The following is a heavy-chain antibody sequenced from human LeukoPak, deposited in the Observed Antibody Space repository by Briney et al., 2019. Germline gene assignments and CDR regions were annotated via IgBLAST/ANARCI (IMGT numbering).Heavy chain of an antibody. CDR2: INPNSGGT. Sequence: GASVKVPCKASGYTFTGYYMHWVRQAPGQGLEWMGWINPNSGGTNYAQKFQGRVTMTRDTSISTAYMELSRLRSDDTAVYYCARGSGGYSYGEYYFDYWGQGTLVTVSS. D-gene: IGHD5-18*01. V-gene: IGHV1-2*02. J-gene: IGHJ4*02. CDR3: ARGSGGYSYGEYYFDY. CDR1: GYTFTGYY.